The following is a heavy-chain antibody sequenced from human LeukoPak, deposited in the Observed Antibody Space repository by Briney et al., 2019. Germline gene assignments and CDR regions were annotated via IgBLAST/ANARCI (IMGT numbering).Heavy chain of an antibody. CDR1: GYSISSGYH. CDR3: ARGSFRAAAASDY. Sequence: SETLSLTCTVSGYSISSGYHWGWIRQPPGKGLEWIGSIYHSGSTYYNPSLKSRVTISVDTSKNQFSLKLSSVTAADTAVYYCARGSFRAAAASDYWGQGTLVTVSS. J-gene: IGHJ4*02. CDR2: IYHSGST. V-gene: IGHV4-38-2*02. D-gene: IGHD6-13*01.